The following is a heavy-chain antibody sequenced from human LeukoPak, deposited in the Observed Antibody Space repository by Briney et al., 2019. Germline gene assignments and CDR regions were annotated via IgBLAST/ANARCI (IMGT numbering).Heavy chain of an antibody. CDR2: IYYSGST. CDR3: ARAAYCGGDCYLFDY. Sequence: SETLSLTCTVSGGSISSSSYYWGWIRQPPGKGLEWIGSIYYSGSTYYNSSLKSRVTISVDTSKDQFSLKLSSLTAADTAVYYCARAAYCGGDCYLFDYWGQGTLVTVFS. D-gene: IGHD2-21*02. V-gene: IGHV4-39*01. CDR1: GGSISSSSYY. J-gene: IGHJ4*02.